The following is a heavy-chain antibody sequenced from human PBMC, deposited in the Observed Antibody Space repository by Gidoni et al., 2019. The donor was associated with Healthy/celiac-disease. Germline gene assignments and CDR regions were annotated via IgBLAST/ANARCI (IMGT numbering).Heavy chain of an antibody. CDR3: ARGREGDGSSTSCKSNDY. CDR2: INHSGST. Sequence: QVQLQQWGAGLLKPSATLSLTCAVYGGSFSGYYSSWIRQPPGKGLEWIGEINHSGSTNYNPSLKSRVTISGDTSKNQFSLKRSSVTAADTAVYYWARGREGDGSSTSCKSNDYWGQGTLVTVSS. CDR1: GGSFSGYY. V-gene: IGHV4-34*01. J-gene: IGHJ4*02. D-gene: IGHD2-2*01.